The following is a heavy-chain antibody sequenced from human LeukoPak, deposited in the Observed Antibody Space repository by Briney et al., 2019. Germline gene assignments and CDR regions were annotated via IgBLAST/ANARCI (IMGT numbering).Heavy chain of an antibody. CDR3: AKDRAPGYYYDSSGYGLTFDP. Sequence: GGSLRLSCAASGFIVNANYMTWVRQAPGKGLEWVSVIYSGGNTYYADSVKGRFTISRDYSKNTVFLQMNSLRAEDTAVYYCAKDRAPGYYYDSSGYGLTFDPWGQGTLVTVSS. D-gene: IGHD3-22*01. V-gene: IGHV3-66*02. J-gene: IGHJ5*02. CDR2: IYSGGNT. CDR1: GFIVNANY.